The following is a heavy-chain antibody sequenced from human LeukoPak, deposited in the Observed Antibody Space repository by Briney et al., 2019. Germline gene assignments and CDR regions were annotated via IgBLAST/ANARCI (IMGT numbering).Heavy chain of an antibody. CDR3: AKEGCSGGSCYEFDY. CDR1: GFTFSSYA. J-gene: IGHJ4*02. V-gene: IGHV3-23*01. CDR2: ISGSGGST. Sequence: PGGSLRLSCAASGFTFSSYAMSWVRQAPGKGLEWVPAISGSGGSTYYADSVKGRLTISRDNSKNTLYLQMNSLRAEDTAVYYCAKEGCSGGSCYEFDYWGQGTLVTVSS. D-gene: IGHD2-15*01.